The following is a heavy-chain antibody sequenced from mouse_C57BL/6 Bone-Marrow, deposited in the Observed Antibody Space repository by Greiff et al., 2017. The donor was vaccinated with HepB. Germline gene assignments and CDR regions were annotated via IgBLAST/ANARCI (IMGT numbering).Heavy chain of an antibody. D-gene: IGHD2-1*01. CDR2: INPNNGGT. V-gene: IGHV1-26*01. J-gene: IGHJ3*01. Sequence: VQLQQSGPELVKPGASVKISCKASGYTFTDYYMNWVKQSHGKSLEWIGDINPNNGGTSYNQKFKGKATLTVDKSSSTAYMELRSLTSEDSAVYYCASYYGNYWFAYWGQGTLVTVSA. CDR3: ASYYGNYWFAY. CDR1: GYTFTDYY.